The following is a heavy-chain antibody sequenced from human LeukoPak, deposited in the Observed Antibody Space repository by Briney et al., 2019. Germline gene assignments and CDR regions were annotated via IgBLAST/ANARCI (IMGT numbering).Heavy chain of an antibody. CDR1: GFTFSTYS. D-gene: IGHD5/OR15-5a*01. Sequence: PGGSLRLSCAASGFTFSTYSMNWVRQAPGKGLEWVSIIYGNGATTKYADSVKGRFTISRDNSKNTLFLQMHSLRAEDTAIYYCAKDQRVDGVYDIDYWGQGTLVTVPS. J-gene: IGHJ4*02. CDR3: AKDQRVDGVYDIDY. CDR2: IYGNGATT. V-gene: IGHV3-23*01.